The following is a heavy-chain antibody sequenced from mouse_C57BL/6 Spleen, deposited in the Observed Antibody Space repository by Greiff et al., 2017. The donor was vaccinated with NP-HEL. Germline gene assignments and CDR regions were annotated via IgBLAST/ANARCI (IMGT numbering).Heavy chain of an antibody. CDR2: ISYSGST. Sequence: EVQLQQSGPGLVKPSQSLSLTCTVTGYSITSGYGWNWIRQFPGNKLEWMGYISYSGSTNYNPSLKSRISITREISKNQFFLQLNSVTTEDTATYYCARTARIKYWGQGTTLTVSS. CDR1: GYSITSGYG. D-gene: IGHD1-2*01. V-gene: IGHV3-2*02. J-gene: IGHJ2*01. CDR3: ARTARIKY.